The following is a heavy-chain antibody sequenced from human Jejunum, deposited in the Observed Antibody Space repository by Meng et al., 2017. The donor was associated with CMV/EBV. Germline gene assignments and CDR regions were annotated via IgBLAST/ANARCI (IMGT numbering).Heavy chain of an antibody. V-gene: IGHV3-64*02. CDR1: GFTFSSYA. J-gene: IGHJ4*02. Sequence: SGAASGFTFSSYAMHWVRQAPGKGLEYVSVISNNGGSTYYADSVKGRFTISRDNSKNTLYLQMGSLRAEDMAVYYCARGPDIGAFWGQGTLVTVSS. CDR2: ISNNGGST. CDR3: ARGPDIGAF. D-gene: IGHD5-12*01.